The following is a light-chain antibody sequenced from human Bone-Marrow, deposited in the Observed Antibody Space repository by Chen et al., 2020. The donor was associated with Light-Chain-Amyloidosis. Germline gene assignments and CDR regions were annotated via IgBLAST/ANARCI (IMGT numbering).Light chain of an antibody. CDR1: RSNLGAGYD. V-gene: IGLV1-40*01. CDR3: QSYDTALLSLV. Sequence: QSVLTQPPSASGTPGQRVTISCTGSRSNLGAGYDVHWYQQLPGTSPKLLIYDSDIRPSGVPDRFSASKSGTSASLSITGLQVADEADYYCQSYDTALLSLVFGGGTKLTV. CDR2: DSD. J-gene: IGLJ2*01.